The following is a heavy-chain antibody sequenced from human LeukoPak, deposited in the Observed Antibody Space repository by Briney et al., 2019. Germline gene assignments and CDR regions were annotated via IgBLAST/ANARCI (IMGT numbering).Heavy chain of an antibody. CDR1: GFTVSSNY. D-gene: IGHD2-15*01. Sequence: PGGSLRLSCAASGFTVSSNYMSWVRQAPGKGLEWVSVIYSGGSTYYADSVKGRFTISRDNSKSTLYLQMNSLRAEDTAVYYCAGHCSGGSCYGGLFDYWGQGTLVTVSS. CDR2: IYSGGST. CDR3: AGHCSGGSCYGGLFDY. J-gene: IGHJ4*02. V-gene: IGHV3-53*01.